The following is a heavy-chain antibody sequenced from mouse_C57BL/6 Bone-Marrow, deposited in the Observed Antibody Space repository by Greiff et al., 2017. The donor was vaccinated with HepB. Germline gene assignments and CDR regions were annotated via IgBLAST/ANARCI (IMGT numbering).Heavy chain of an antibody. CDR2: IDPSDSYT. CDR3: ARYVRYAMDY. J-gene: IGHJ4*01. CDR1: GYTFTSYW. Sequence: QVQLQQPGAELVKPGASVKLSCKASGYTFTSYWMQWVKQRPGQGLEWIGEIDPSDSYTNYNQKFKGKATLTVDTSSSTAYMQLSSLTSEDSAVYYCARYVRYAMDYWGQGTSVTVSS. V-gene: IGHV1-50*01.